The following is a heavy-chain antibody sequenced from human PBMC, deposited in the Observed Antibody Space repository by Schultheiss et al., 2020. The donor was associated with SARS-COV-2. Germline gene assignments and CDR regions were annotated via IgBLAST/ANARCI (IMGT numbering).Heavy chain of an antibody. CDR3: ARVHIYFDY. V-gene: IGHV3-7*01. Sequence: GGSLRLSCEASGFSLSTSWMSWVRQAPGKGLKWVANIKRDGSERHYVESVKGRFTISRDNAKNSLYLQMNSLRAEDTAVYYCARVHIYFDYWGQGTLVTVSS. CDR2: IKRDGSER. J-gene: IGHJ4*02. CDR1: GFSLSTSW.